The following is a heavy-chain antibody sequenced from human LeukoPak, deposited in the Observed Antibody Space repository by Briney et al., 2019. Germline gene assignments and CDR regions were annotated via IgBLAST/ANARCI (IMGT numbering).Heavy chain of an antibody. D-gene: IGHD1-26*01. CDR3: ARIRGGNNYHFDF. CDR1: GYSFNNYG. V-gene: IGHV1-18*01. CDR2: ISAYDGET. J-gene: IGHJ4*02. Sequence: ASVKVSCKASGYSFNNYGISWVRQAPGQGLEWMGWISAYDGETRCKQNLQGRVTMTTDTSTSTAYMELTSLTTDDTAVYYCARIRGGNNYHFDFWGQGTLVTVSS.